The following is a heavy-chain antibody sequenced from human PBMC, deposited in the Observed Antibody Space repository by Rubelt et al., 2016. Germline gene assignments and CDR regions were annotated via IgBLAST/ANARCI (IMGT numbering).Heavy chain of an antibody. Sequence: EVQLVQSGAAVKKPGESLKISCKGSGYSFTTYWIGWGRQMPGKGLVCMGIIYPGHCETRYSPSFQGQVTISADKAISTAYLQWSSLKASDTAMYYCARLRGSPQGAAFDIWGQGTMVTVSS. CDR3: ARLRGSPQGAAFDI. CDR2: IYPGHCET. CDR1: GYSFTTYW. J-gene: IGHJ3*02. V-gene: IGHV5-51*01. D-gene: IGHD1-26*01.